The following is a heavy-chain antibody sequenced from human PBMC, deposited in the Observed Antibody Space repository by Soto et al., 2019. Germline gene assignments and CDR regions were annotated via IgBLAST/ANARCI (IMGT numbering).Heavy chain of an antibody. V-gene: IGHV1-18*01. CDR1: GYTFSDYG. CDR2: VSTYNTNT. D-gene: IGHD3-22*01. CDR3: ARELNTDSSAYYSFAY. J-gene: IGHJ4*02. Sequence: ASVKVSCKTSGYTFSDYGLAWLRQTPGQRPEWMGWVSTYNTNTNYAQKFQGRVTMTTDTSTTTTSMELRSLRSDDTAVYYCARELNTDSSAYYSFAYGGQGTLVTVSS.